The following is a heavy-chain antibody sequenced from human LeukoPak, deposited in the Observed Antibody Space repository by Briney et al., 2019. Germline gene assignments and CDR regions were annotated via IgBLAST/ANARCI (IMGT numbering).Heavy chain of an antibody. J-gene: IGHJ3*02. Sequence: ASVKVSCKASGYTFSSYAMTWVRQAPGQGLGWMGWISVYSGNTNYAQKFQGRVTMTTDTSTSTANMELRSLRSDDTAVYYCARDSGITNMFGGGRGSALEEPNDVFDIWGQGTMVIVSS. V-gene: IGHV1-18*01. D-gene: IGHD3-16*01. CDR2: ISVYSGNT. CDR3: ARDSGITNMFGGGRGSALEEPNDVFDI. CDR1: GYTFSSYA.